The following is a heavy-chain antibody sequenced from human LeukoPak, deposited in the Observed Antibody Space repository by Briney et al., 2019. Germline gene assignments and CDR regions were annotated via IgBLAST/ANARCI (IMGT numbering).Heavy chain of an antibody. Sequence: GGSLRLSCTASGFTFGDYAMSWVRQAPGKGLEWEGFIRSKAYGGTTEYAASVKGRFTISRDDSKSIAYLQMNSLKTEDTAVYYCTRGDLYYDFSSGYYRPYYFDYWGQGTLVTVSS. CDR2: IRSKAYGGTT. D-gene: IGHD3-3*01. CDR1: GFTFGDYA. V-gene: IGHV3-49*04. J-gene: IGHJ4*02. CDR3: TRGDLYYDFSSGYYRPYYFDY.